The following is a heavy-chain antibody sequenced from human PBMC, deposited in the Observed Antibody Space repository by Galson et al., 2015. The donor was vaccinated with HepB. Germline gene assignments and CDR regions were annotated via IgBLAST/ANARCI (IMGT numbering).Heavy chain of an antibody. CDR2: ISSSSSTI. Sequence: SLRLSCAASGFTFSSYSMNWVRQAPGKGLECVSYISSSSSTIYYADSVKGRFTISRDNAKNSLFLQMYSLRDEDTAVYYCAQRDYGGNSNWGQGTLVTVSS. J-gene: IGHJ4*02. V-gene: IGHV3-48*02. CDR1: GFTFSSYS. D-gene: IGHD4-23*01. CDR3: AQRDYGGNSN.